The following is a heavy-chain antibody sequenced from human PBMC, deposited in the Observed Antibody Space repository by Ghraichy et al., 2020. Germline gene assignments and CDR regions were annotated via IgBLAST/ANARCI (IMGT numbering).Heavy chain of an antibody. J-gene: IGHJ6*02. V-gene: IGHV3-30*18. CDR2: LSFDGSHE. D-gene: IGHD6-13*01. CDR1: GVTFSSYG. CDR3: AKDLIAAGSGHYYGMDV. Sequence: LSLTCAASGVTFSSYGIHWVRQAPGKGLEWVTYLSFDGSHEYYADSVKGRFTISRDNSKNMVYLQMNSLRDEDTAVYYCAKDLIAAGSGHYYGMDVWGQGTTVTVSS.